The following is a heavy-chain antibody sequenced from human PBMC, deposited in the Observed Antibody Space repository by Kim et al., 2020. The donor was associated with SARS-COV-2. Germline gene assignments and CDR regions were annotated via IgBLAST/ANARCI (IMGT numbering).Heavy chain of an antibody. CDR1: GFSLSTYW. D-gene: IGHD2-15*01. J-gene: IGHJ4*02. CDR2: INEDGSII. V-gene: IGHV3-74*01. CDR3: ALDLGGLYTY. Sequence: GGSLRLSCAVSGFSLSTYWMHCVRQVPGKGLVWVSRINEDGSIINYADSVKGRFTISRDNAKNTLYLQMNSLRAEDTAVYYCALDLGGLYTYWGQGSLITVSS.